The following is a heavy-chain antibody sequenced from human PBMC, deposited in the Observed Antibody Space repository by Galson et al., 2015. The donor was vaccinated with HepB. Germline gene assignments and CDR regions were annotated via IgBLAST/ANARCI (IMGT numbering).Heavy chain of an antibody. D-gene: IGHD5-12*01. CDR3: ASLGYSGYDWVDYFDY. J-gene: IGHJ4*02. CDR1: GYTFTGYY. Sequence: SCKASGYTFTGYYMHWVRQAPGQGLEWMGRINPNSGGTNYAQKFQGRVTMTRDTSISTAYMELSRLRSDDTAVYYCASLGYSGYDWVDYFDYWGQGTLVTVSS. V-gene: IGHV1-2*06. CDR2: INPNSGGT.